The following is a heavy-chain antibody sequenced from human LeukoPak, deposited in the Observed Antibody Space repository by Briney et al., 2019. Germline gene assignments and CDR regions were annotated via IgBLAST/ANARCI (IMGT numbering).Heavy chain of an antibody. CDR3: ATDSFSISLISLAGADA. CDR1: GFNFRNYW. V-gene: IGHV3-7*01. Sequence: GGSLRLSCAASGFNFRNYWMTWVRQAPGKGLEWVANINQDGSAKYYVGSVKGRFTISRDNANDSLYPQMNSLRVDDTAVYHCATDSFSISLISLAGADAWGQGTMVTVSS. CDR2: INQDGSAK. D-gene: IGHD6-19*01. J-gene: IGHJ3*01.